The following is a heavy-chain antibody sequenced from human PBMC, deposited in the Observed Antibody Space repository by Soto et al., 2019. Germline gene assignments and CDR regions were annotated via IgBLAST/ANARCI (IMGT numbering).Heavy chain of an antibody. V-gene: IGHV3-30*18. D-gene: IGHD3-16*01. CDR3: AKSLNSLATFGYYFDY. Sequence: GGSLRLSCAASGFTFSSYGMHWVRQAPGKGLEWVAVISYDGSNKYYADSVKGRFTISRDNSKNTLYLQMNSLRAEDTAVYYCAKSLNSLATFGYYFDYWGQGTLVTVSS. J-gene: IGHJ4*02. CDR2: ISYDGSNK. CDR1: GFTFSSYG.